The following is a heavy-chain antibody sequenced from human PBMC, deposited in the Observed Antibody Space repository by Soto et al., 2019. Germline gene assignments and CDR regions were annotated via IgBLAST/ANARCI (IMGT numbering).Heavy chain of an antibody. V-gene: IGHV5-10-1*01. Sequence: PGESLKISCKGSGYSFTSYWISWVRQMPGKGLEWMGRIDPSDSYTNYSPSFQGHVTISADKSISTAYLQWSSLKASDTAMYYCARQRLLLDYYYGMDVWGQGTTVTVSS. D-gene: IGHD2-15*01. CDR3: ARQRLLLDYYYGMDV. J-gene: IGHJ6*02. CDR1: GYSFTSYW. CDR2: IDPSDSYT.